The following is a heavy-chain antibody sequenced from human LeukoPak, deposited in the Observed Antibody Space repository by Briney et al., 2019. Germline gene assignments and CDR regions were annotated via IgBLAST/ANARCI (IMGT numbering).Heavy chain of an antibody. CDR2: IYTSGST. J-gene: IGHJ4*02. D-gene: IGHD3-22*01. Sequence: PSETLSPTCTVSGDSTSSDGYYWNWIRQHPGKGLEWIGYIYTSGSTYYNPSLKNRVSISVDSSKNQFSLQLTSVAAADTAVYYCARGIYFHDTSGYPDHWGQGTLVTVSS. CDR1: GDSTSSDGYY. CDR3: ARGIYFHDTSGYPDH. V-gene: IGHV4-31*03.